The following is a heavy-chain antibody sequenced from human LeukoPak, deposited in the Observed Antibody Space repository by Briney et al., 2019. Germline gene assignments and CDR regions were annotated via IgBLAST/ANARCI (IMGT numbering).Heavy chain of an antibody. Sequence: GGSLRLSCAASGFTFSSYWMHWVRHAPGKGLVWVSRINIDGSSTNYADSVKGRFTISRDNSKNTLYLQMNSLRAEDTAVYYCARDPSYDSSGYSWFAPWGQGTLVTVSS. J-gene: IGHJ5*02. CDR2: INIDGSST. CDR3: ARDPSYDSSGYSWFAP. V-gene: IGHV3-74*01. D-gene: IGHD3-22*01. CDR1: GFTFSSYW.